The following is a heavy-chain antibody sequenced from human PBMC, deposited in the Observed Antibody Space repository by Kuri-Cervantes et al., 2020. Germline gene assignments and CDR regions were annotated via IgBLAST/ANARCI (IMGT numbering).Heavy chain of an antibody. V-gene: IGHV4-61*01. CDR3: ARYYALWKACDD. J-gene: IGHJ4*02. CDR1: GYSIISGYY. CDR2: IYYSGST. Sequence: GSLRLSCAVSGYSIISGYYWSWIRQPPGKGLECIGYIYYSGSTNYNPSLKSRVTISVDTSKKQFSLKLSSVTAADTAVYYCARYYALWKACDDWGQGTLVTVSS. D-gene: IGHD2/OR15-2a*01.